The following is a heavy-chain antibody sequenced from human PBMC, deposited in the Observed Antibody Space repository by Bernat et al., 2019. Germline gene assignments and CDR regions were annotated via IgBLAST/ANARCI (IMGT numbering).Heavy chain of an antibody. V-gene: IGHV3-53*02. D-gene: IGHD4-17*01. Sequence: EVQLVETGGGLIQPGGSLRLSCAASGFSASSSYMSWVRQAPGKGLEWVSIIYSGGNTYYADSVRCRFTISRDNSKNTLYLQMNNLRADDTAVYSCARGRATVYDAFDIWGQGTMVTVSS. CDR3: ARGRATVYDAFDI. J-gene: IGHJ3*02. CDR2: IYSGGNT. CDR1: GFSASSSY.